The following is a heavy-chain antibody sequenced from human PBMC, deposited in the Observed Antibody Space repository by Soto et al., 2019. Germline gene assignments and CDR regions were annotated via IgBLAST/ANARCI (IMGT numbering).Heavy chain of an antibody. D-gene: IGHD5-18*01. Sequence: LGESLKISCKGSGYDFSNYWVAWVRQMPGKGLEWMGIIYPGDSDTKYSPSFEGQVTISADKSINTASLQWSSLKASDTAMYYCARLSPPGIQVSFWSLDFWGQGTLVTVSS. CDR1: GYDFSNYW. CDR3: ARLSPPGIQVSFWSLDF. CDR2: IYPGDSDT. J-gene: IGHJ4*02. V-gene: IGHV5-51*01.